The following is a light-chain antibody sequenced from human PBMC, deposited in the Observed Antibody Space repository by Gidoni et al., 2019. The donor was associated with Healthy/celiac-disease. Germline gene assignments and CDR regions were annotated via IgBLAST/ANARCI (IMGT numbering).Light chain of an antibody. CDR1: SLRSYY. J-gene: IGLJ1*01. V-gene: IGLV3-19*01. Sequence: SSELTQDPAVSVALGQTVRITCQGDSLRSYYASWYQQKPGQAPVLVIYGKNNRPSGIPDRFSGSSSGNTASLTITCAQAEDEADYYCNSRDSSGNHYVFGTGTKVTVL. CDR2: GKN. CDR3: NSRDSSGNHYV.